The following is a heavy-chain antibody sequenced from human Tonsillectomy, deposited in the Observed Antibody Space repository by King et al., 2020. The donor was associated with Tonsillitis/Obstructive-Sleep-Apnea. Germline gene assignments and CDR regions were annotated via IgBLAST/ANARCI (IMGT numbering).Heavy chain of an antibody. D-gene: IGHD4-11*01. CDR3: AKEGDYSSDYYYYYMDV. V-gene: IGHV3-23*04. CDR1: GVTLGNYA. J-gene: IGHJ6*03. CDR2: ISGSGGRT. Sequence: VQLVESGGGLEQPGGSLRLSCAASGVTLGNYAMSWVRQAPGKGLEWVSAISGSGGRTYYADSVKGRFTVSRDNSKNTLYLQMTSLRADDTAVYFCAKEGDYSSDYYYYYMDVWGKGTPVTVSS.